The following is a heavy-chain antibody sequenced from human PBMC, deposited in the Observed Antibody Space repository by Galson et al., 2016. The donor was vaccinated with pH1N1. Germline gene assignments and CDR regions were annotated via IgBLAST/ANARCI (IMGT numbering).Heavy chain of an antibody. CDR2: INPNSGGT. J-gene: IGHJ6*02. D-gene: IGHD2-2*01. CDR1: GYTFTGYY. V-gene: IGHV1-2*02. Sequence: SVKVSCKASGYTFTGYYMHWVRQAPGQGLEWMGWINPNSGGTKYAQKCQGRVTMTRDTPISTAYLELSRLRSDDTAVYYCARRGSSTSYYYYGMDVWGQGTTVTVSS. CDR3: ARRGSSTSYYYYGMDV.